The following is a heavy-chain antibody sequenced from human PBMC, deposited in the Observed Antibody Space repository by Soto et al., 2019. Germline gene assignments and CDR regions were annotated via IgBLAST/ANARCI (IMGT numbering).Heavy chain of an antibody. CDR1: GFTFSIYA. D-gene: IGHD6-19*01. V-gene: IGHV3-23*01. J-gene: IGHJ4*02. CDR3: VRGPVADAFEY. CDR2: ISGSGGST. Sequence: PGGSLRLSCAASGFTFSIYAMSWVRRAPGKGLEWVSAISGSGGSTYYADSLKGRFTISRDNSKNTLYLQMNSLRAEDTAVYYCVRGPVADAFEYWGQGTLVTVSS.